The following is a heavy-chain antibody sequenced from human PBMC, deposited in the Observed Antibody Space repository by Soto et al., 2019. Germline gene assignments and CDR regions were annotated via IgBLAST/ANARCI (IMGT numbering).Heavy chain of an antibody. D-gene: IGHD3-22*01. CDR3: ATYYYDSSGYFEY. CDR2: ISGSGGST. CDR1: GFTFSSYA. V-gene: IGHV3-23*01. J-gene: IGHJ4*02. Sequence: GGSLRLSCAASGFTFSSYAMSWVRQAPGKGLEWVSAISGSGGSTYYADSVKGRFTISRDNSKNTLYLQMNSLRAEDTAVYYCATYYYDSSGYFEYWGQGTLVTVSS.